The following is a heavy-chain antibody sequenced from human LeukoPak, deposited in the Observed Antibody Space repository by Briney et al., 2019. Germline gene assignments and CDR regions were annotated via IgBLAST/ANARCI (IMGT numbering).Heavy chain of an antibody. V-gene: IGHV4-59*08. CDR1: GDSISSYY. CDR3: ARLKHPLGGKSSFWSGYYTGGSFDY. CDR2: IYYSGST. Sequence: SETLSLTCTVSGDSISSYYWSWTRQPPGKGLEWIGYIYYSGSTNYNPSLKSRVTISVDTSKNQFSLKLSSVTAADTAVYYCARLKHPLGGKSSFWSGYYTGGSFDYWGQGTLVTVSS. J-gene: IGHJ4*02. D-gene: IGHD3-3*01.